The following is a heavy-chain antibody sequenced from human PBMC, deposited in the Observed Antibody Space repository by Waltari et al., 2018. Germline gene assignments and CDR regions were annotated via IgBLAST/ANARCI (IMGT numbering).Heavy chain of an antibody. CDR3: ARDPPGRGYYHTYYMDV. CDR1: GGTFRSSA. Sequence: QVQLVQSGAEVKKPGSSVKVSCKAFGGTFRSSAITWVRQAPGQGLGGMGRIIPMFGTTNYAQKFQGRVTITADKSTSTAYMELSGLRSEDTAVYYCARDPPGRGYYHTYYMDVWGKGTTVTISS. CDR2: IIPMFGTT. J-gene: IGHJ6*03. V-gene: IGHV1-69*13. D-gene: IGHD2-8*02.